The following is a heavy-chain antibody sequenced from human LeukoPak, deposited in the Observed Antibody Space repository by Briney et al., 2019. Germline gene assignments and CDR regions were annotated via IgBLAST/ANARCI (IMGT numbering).Heavy chain of an antibody. Sequence: GESLKISCKGSGYSFTSYWIGWVRQMPGKGLEWMGIIYPGDSDTRYSPSFQGQVTISADKSISTAYLQWSSLKASDTAMYYCAAQEYGYGPISDAFDIWGQGTMVTVSS. D-gene: IGHD5-18*01. CDR2: IYPGDSDT. CDR1: GYSFTSYW. V-gene: IGHV5-51*01. J-gene: IGHJ3*02. CDR3: AAQEYGYGPISDAFDI.